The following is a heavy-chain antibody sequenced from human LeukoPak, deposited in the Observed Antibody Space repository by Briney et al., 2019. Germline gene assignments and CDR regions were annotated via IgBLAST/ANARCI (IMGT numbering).Heavy chain of an antibody. CDR1: GFTFSSYA. CDR3: ARVEYSSSSKVYYYYMDV. Sequence: GGSLRLSCVVSGFTFSSYAMSWVRQAPGKGLEWVSAISGSGDYTYYADSVKGRFTISRDNSKNTLYLQINSLRAEDTAVYYCARVEYSSSSKVYYYYMDVWGKGTTVTVSS. V-gene: IGHV3-23*01. CDR2: ISGSGDYT. J-gene: IGHJ6*03. D-gene: IGHD6-6*01.